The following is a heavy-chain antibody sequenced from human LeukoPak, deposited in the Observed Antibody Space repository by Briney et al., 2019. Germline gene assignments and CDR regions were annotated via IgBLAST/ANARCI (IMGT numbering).Heavy chain of an antibody. D-gene: IGHD3-3*01. Sequence: PSETLSLTCTVSGGSINSNYWGWIRQPPGKGLEWIGNIFYSGSTYYNPSLKSRATISVDTSKNQISLKVSSVTAADSALYFCARQRTSGSASNLRVAQIDSWGQGTLVTVSS. V-gene: IGHV4-39*01. CDR3: ARQRTSGSASNLRVAQIDS. CDR2: IFYSGST. CDR1: GGSINSNY. J-gene: IGHJ4*02.